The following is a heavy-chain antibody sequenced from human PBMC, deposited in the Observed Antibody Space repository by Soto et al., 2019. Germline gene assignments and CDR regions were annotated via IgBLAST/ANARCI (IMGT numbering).Heavy chain of an antibody. Sequence: PGGSLRLSCAASGFTFSSYGMYWVRQAPGKGLGWVAVISYDGSNKYYADSVKGRFTISRDNSKNTLYLQMNSLRAEDTAVYYCAKDGGPPIHYYYDSSGYQNYIDYWGQGTLVTVSS. J-gene: IGHJ4*02. CDR1: GFTFSSYG. D-gene: IGHD3-22*01. V-gene: IGHV3-30*18. CDR2: ISYDGSNK. CDR3: AKDGGPPIHYYYDSSGYQNYIDY.